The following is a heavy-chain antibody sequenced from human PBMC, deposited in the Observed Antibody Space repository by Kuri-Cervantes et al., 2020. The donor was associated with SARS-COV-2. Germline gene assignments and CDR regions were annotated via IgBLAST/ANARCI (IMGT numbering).Heavy chain of an antibody. D-gene: IGHD3-22*01. Sequence: ASVKVSCKAAGYTFTDYYIHWVRQAPGQGLEWMGWINPISGGTKYAQKFQGRVTMTRDTSITTAYMELSRLRYDDTAVYYCVRFRYYDSSRHASDIWGQGTMVTVSS. V-gene: IGHV1-2*02. CDR2: INPISGGT. CDR1: GYTFTDYY. CDR3: VRFRYYDSSRHASDI. J-gene: IGHJ3*02.